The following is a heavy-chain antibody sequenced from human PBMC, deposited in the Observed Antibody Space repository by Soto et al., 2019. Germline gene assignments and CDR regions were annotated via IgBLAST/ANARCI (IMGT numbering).Heavy chain of an antibody. CDR3: AHRYYDILTSPVGYSYGMDV. Sequence: QITLKESGPTLVKPTQTLTLTCTFSGFSLSTSGVGVGWIRQPPGKALEWLALIYWDDDKRYSPSLKSRLTLTKDTSKNQVVLTMTNIDPVDTATYYCAHRYYDILTSPVGYSYGMDVWGQGTTVTVSS. J-gene: IGHJ6*02. CDR2: IYWDDDK. D-gene: IGHD3-9*01. CDR1: GFSLSTSGVG. V-gene: IGHV2-5*02.